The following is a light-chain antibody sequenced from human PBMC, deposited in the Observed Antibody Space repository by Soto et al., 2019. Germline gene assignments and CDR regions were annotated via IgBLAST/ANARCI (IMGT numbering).Light chain of an antibody. CDR1: QSISSY. CDR2: AAS. V-gene: IGKV1-39*01. J-gene: IGKJ1*01. Sequence: DIQMTQSPSSLSASVGGRVTMAVGASQSISSYLNWYQQKPGKAPKLLIYAASSLQSGVPSRFSGSGSGTDFTLTISSLQPEDFATYYCQQSYSTPPWTFGQGTKVDIK. CDR3: QQSYSTPPWT.